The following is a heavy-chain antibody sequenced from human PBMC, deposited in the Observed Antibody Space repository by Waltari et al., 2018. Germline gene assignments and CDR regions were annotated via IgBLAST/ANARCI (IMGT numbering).Heavy chain of an antibody. CDR1: GSGSGISW. Sequence: EVHLVESGVGLVQPVGPLILSCAASGSGSGISWRNCVRQAPGKGLEWVANMKGDGREKYYAASVKGRFTIYRDNAGNSLFLQMNSVRAEDTGVYYCAREILRNVDWSHYALDVWGPGTTVTVAS. CDR2: MKGDGREK. J-gene: IGHJ6*02. D-gene: IGHD3-9*01. V-gene: IGHV3-7*01. CDR3: AREILRNVDWSHYALDV.